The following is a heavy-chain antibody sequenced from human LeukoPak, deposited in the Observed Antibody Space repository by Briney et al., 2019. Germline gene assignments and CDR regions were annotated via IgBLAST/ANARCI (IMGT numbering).Heavy chain of an antibody. Sequence: SETLSLTCTVSGGSISSYYWSWIRQPAGKGPEWIGRIYTSGSTNYNPSLKSRVTMLVDTSKNQFSLKLSSVTAADTAVYYCARDLSQIDCGGDCYSYYFDYWGQGTLVTVSS. J-gene: IGHJ4*02. CDR2: IYTSGST. V-gene: IGHV4-4*07. CDR3: ARDLSQIDCGGDCYSYYFDY. D-gene: IGHD2-21*02. CDR1: GGSISSYY.